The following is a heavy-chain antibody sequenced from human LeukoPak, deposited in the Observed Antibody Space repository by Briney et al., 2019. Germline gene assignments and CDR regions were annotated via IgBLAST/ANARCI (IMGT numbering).Heavy chain of an antibody. J-gene: IGHJ4*02. D-gene: IGHD3-22*01. V-gene: IGHV3-21*01. Sequence: GGTLRLSCAASGFTFSIYSMNWVRQAPGKGLEWVSSIDSSSYNIYYADSVKGRFTISRDNAQSSVFLQMNSLRAEDTAVYYCARDLAYYYDRNYDWGQGTLVTVSS. CDR3: ARDLAYYYDRNYD. CDR2: IDSSSYNI. CDR1: GFTFSIYS.